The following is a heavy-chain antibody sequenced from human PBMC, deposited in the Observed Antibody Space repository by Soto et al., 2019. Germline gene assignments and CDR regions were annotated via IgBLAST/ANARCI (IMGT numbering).Heavy chain of an antibody. V-gene: IGHV1-69*01. CDR3: ATNRAEDCSGFDY. CDR1: GDTFSNYA. Sequence: QVQLVQYGAEVKKPGSSVKVSCKTSGDTFSNYAINWVRQAPGQGLEWMGGILHLLAATYYAERFKGRVTISADESTNTAYMDLSSLTSEDTAVYYCATNRAEDCSGFDYWGQGTLVIVSS. CDR2: ILHLLAAT. J-gene: IGHJ4*02. D-gene: IGHD2-21*01.